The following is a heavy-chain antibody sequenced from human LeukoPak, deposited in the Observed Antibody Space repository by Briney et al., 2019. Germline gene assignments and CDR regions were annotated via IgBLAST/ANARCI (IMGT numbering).Heavy chain of an antibody. D-gene: IGHD1-26*01. CDR2: IYYSGST. CDR3: ARGPYSGSYYSVNAFDI. J-gene: IGHJ3*02. Sequence: SETLSLTCTVSGDSISAYYWSWIRQPPGKGLEWIGYIYYSGSTNYNPSLKSRVTISVDTSKNQFSLKLSSVTAADTAVYYCARGPYSGSYYSVNAFDIWGQGTMVTVSS. V-gene: IGHV4-59*01. CDR1: GDSISAYY.